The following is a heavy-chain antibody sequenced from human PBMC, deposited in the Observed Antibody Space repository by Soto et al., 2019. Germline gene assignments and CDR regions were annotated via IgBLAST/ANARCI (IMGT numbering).Heavy chain of an antibody. V-gene: IGHV3-7*01. Sequence: VQLVESGGGLVQPGGSLRLSCAASGFTFSSYWMSWVRQAPGKGLEWVANIKQDGSEKYSVDSVKGRFTISRDNAKNSLYLQMNRVRAADTAVYYCARVRITMVRGVIITWFDPWGQGTLVTVSS. D-gene: IGHD3-10*01. J-gene: IGHJ5*02. CDR2: IKQDGSEK. CDR3: ARVRITMVRGVIITWFDP. CDR1: GFTFSSYW.